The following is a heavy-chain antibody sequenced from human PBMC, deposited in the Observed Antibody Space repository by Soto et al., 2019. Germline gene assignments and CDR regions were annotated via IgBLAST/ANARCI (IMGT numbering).Heavy chain of an antibody. J-gene: IGHJ6*02. V-gene: IGHV4-59*08. D-gene: IGHD3-10*01. CDR2: VHHSWGS. CDR3: ARQGFGPLHGLVDV. CDR1: GGSISSYY. Sequence: QVQLQESGPGLVKPSETLSLSCTVSGGSISSYYWSWFRQSPGKRLEWIGYVHHSWGSSYNPSLQGRAAISLYTAKSQFSLKVTAVTATDTAVYYCARQGFGPLHGLVDVWGQWTTVTVSS.